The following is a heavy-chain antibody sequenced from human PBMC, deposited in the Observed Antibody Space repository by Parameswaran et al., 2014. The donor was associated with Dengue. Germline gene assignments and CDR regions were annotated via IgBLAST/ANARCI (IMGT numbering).Heavy chain of an antibody. V-gene: IGHV3-21*01. Sequence: VRQAPGKGLEWVSSISSIHTYGLYSESVKGRFVISRDNAEKSLYLRMSSLRVEDTGVYYCAPSKWIHGGPDYFDSWGQGTLVTVSS. J-gene: IGHJ4*02. CDR3: APSKWIHGGPDYFDS. D-gene: IGHD5-12*01. CDR2: ISSIHTYG.